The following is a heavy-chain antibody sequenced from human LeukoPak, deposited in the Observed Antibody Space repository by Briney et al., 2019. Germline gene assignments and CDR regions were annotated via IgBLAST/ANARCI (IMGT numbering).Heavy chain of an antibody. V-gene: IGHV3-48*03. CDR3: AKEGPLVTVNYFDY. CDR2: ISSSGSTI. D-gene: IGHD5-18*01. J-gene: IGHJ4*02. Sequence: GGSLRLSCAASGFTFSSYEMNWVRQAPGKGLEWVSYISSSGSTIYYADSVKGRFTISRDNAKNSLYLQMNSLRAEDTAVYYYAKEGPLVTVNYFDYWGQGTLVTVSS. CDR1: GFTFSSYE.